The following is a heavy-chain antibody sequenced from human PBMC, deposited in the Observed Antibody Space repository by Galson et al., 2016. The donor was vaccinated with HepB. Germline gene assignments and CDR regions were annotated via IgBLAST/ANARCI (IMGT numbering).Heavy chain of an antibody. CDR3: ARRSRGHSGYYKYYFDY. CDR2: IDPSDSYT. V-gene: IGHV5-10-1*01. CDR1: GYNFTSDW. D-gene: IGHD5-12*01. J-gene: IGHJ4*02. Sequence: QSGAEVKKPGESLRISCKTSGYNFTSDWISWVRQMTGKGLEWMGKIDPSDSYTKYSPSFQGHVTISADLSISTAYLQWSSLKASDTAIYYCARRSRGHSGYYKYYFDYWGQGTLVTVSS.